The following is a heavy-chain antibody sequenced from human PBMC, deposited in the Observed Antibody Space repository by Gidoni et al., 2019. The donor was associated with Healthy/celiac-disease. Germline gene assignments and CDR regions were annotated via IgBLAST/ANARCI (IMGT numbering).Heavy chain of an antibody. D-gene: IGHD6-13*01. J-gene: IGHJ6*02. CDR2: ILYDGSNN. Sequence: QVQLVESGGGVVQPGRSLRLSCAASGFTFSSSGMHWFRQAPGKGLEWVAVILYDGSNNYYADSVKGRFTISSDNSKNTLYLQMNSLRAEDTAVYYCAREGGSSWLGYYYYYGMDVWGQGTTVTVSS. CDR1: GFTFSSSG. CDR3: AREGGSSWLGYYYYYGMDV. V-gene: IGHV3-33*01.